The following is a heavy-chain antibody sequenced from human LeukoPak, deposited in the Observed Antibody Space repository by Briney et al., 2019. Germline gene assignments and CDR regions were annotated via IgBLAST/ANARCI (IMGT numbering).Heavy chain of an antibody. CDR1: GYTFTSHW. D-gene: IGHD1-26*01. J-gene: IGHJ5*02. V-gene: IGHV5-51*01. CDR3: ARHGKLGASRNWFDP. Sequence: ASPKISCTGSGYTFTSHWIGWVRQMPGKGLEWMGVTYPDDFDTRHSPSFQGQVTISADKSISTAFLQWSSLKASDTAIYYCARHGKLGASRNWFDPWGQGILVTVS. CDR2: TYPDDFDT.